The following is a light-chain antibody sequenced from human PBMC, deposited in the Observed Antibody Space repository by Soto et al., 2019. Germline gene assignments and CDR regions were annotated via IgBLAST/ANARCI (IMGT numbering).Light chain of an antibody. CDR3: SSYTSSSTRV. CDR2: EVT. J-gene: IGLJ1*01. Sequence: QSVLTQPASVSGSPGQSITISCTGTSSDVGGYNSVSWYQQHPGKAPKLVIYEVTNRPSGISNRFSGSKSGNTAYLTISGLQAEDEADYYCSSYTSSSTRVFGTGTKGTVL. V-gene: IGLV2-14*01. CDR1: SSDVGGYNS.